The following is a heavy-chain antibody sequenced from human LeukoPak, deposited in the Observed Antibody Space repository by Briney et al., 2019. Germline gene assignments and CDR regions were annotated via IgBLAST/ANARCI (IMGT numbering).Heavy chain of an antibody. J-gene: IGHJ4*02. CDR1: GFTFSSYA. D-gene: IGHD3-22*01. CDR3: AKRPDRSYYDRTGYYYFDY. V-gene: IGHV3-23*01. CDR2: IGGLGGST. Sequence: GGSLRLSCAASGFTFSSYAMSWVRQAPGKGLEWVSSIGGLGGSTFCAVSVKGRFTISRDNSKNTLYLQMNSLRAEDTAVYYRAKRPDRSYYDRTGYYYFDYWGQGTLVTVSS.